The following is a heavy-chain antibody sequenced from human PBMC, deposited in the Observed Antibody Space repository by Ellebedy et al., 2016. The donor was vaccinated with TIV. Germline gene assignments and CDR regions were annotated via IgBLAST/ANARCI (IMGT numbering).Heavy chain of an antibody. V-gene: IGHV3-66*01. CDR2: IYSGGST. Sequence: PGGSLRLSCAASGFTVSSNYMNWVRQTPGKGLEWVSVIYSGGSTYYADSVKGRFTVSRDNSKNTLYLQMNSLRAEDTAVYYCARENGYCSSTTTCYFWFDPWGQGTLVTVSS. CDR1: GFTVSSNY. CDR3: ARENGYCSSTTTCYFWFDP. D-gene: IGHD2-2*03. J-gene: IGHJ5*02.